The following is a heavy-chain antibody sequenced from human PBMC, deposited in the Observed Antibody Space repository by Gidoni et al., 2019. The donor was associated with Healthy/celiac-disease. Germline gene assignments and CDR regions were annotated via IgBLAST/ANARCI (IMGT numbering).Heavy chain of an antibody. CDR1: GFTFSDYY. V-gene: IGHV3-11*05. J-gene: IGHJ4*02. Sequence: QVQLVESGGGLVKPGGSLRLSCAASGFTFSDYYMSWIRQAPGKGLEWVSYISSSSSYTNYADSVKGRFTISRDNAKNSLYLQMNSLRAEDTAVYYCARSGSGSYYPRFDYDYWGQGTLVTVSS. CDR2: ISSSSSYT. D-gene: IGHD3-10*01. CDR3: ARSGSGSYYPRFDYDY.